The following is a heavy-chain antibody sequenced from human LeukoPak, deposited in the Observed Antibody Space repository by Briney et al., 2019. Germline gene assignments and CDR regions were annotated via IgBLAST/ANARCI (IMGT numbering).Heavy chain of an antibody. CDR3: AHDYDFWSGYSANFDY. CDR1: GFSLSTSGMG. J-gene: IGHJ4*02. D-gene: IGHD3-3*01. Sequence: ESGPTLVNPTQTLTLTCTFSGFSLSTSGMGVAWIRQPPGEALEWLALIYWNDDKRYTPSLKNRLTVTKDTSKNQVVLTMTNMDPVDTATYYCAHDYDFWSGYSANFDYWGQGNLVTVSS. V-gene: IGHV2-5*01. CDR2: IYWNDDK.